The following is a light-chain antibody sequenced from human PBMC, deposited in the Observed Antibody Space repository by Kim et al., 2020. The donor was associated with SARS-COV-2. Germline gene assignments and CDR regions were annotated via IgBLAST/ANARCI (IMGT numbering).Light chain of an antibody. V-gene: IGKV1-5*03. CDR3: QQYNSYSWT. CDR1: QSISSW. Sequence: ASVGDRVTITCRASQSISSWLAWYQQKPGKAPKLLIYKASSLESGVPSRFSGSGSGTEFTLTISSLQPDDFATYYCQQYNSYSWTFGQGTKVEIK. J-gene: IGKJ1*01. CDR2: KAS.